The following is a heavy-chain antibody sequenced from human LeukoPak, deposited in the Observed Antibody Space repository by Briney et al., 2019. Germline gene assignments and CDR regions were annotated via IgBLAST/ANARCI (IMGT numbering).Heavy chain of an antibody. V-gene: IGHV1-69*02. Sequence: SVKVSCKASGGTFSSYTISWVRQAPGQGLEWMGRIIPILGIANYAQKFQGRVTITADKSTSTAYMELSSLRSEDPAVYYCATLNYYDSSGYPFDYWGQGTLVTVSS. CDR1: GGTFSSYT. J-gene: IGHJ4*02. CDR2: IIPILGIA. CDR3: ATLNYYDSSGYPFDY. D-gene: IGHD3-22*01.